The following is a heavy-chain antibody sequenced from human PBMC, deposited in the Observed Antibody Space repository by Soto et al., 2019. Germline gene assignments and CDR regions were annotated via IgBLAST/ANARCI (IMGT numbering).Heavy chain of an antibody. CDR1: WGSISSYY. Sequence: TSEMLSLTCTVSWGSISSYYWSWIRQPPGKGLEWIGYIYYSGSTNYNPSLKSRVTISVDTSKNQFSLKLSSVTAADTAVYYCARHSGGRGYDFWSGPDAFDIWGQGTMVT. CDR3: ARHSGGRGYDFWSGPDAFDI. V-gene: IGHV4-59*08. CDR2: IYYSGST. J-gene: IGHJ3*02. D-gene: IGHD3-3*01.